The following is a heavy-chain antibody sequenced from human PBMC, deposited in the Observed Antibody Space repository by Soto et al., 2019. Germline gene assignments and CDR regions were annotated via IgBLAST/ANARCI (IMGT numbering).Heavy chain of an antibody. CDR2: MSPDSGET. CDR3: ARNKRETGDFDY. V-gene: IGHV1-8*01. J-gene: IGHJ4*02. D-gene: IGHD7-27*01. CDR1: GYTFTTFD. Sequence: QVQLVQSGAEVKKPGASVKVSCKASGYTFTTFDINWMRQAPGQGLEWLGRMSPDSGETGYAQKFQGRVTMTRTTSISTAYMELSSLTSEDTALYYCARNKRETGDFDYWGQGSLVTVSS.